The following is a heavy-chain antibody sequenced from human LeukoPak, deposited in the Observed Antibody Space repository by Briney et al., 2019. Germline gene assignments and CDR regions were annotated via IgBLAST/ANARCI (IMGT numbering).Heavy chain of an antibody. CDR2: ISSSSSYI. CDR3: ARDGYSYGHVPYYFDY. Sequence: GGSLKLSCAASGFTFSSYSMNWVRQAPGKGLEWVSSISSSSSYIYYADSVKGRFTISRDNAKNSLYLQMNSLRAEDTAVYYCARDGYSYGHVPYYFDYWGQGTLVTVSS. J-gene: IGHJ4*02. V-gene: IGHV3-21*01. D-gene: IGHD5-18*01. CDR1: GFTFSSYS.